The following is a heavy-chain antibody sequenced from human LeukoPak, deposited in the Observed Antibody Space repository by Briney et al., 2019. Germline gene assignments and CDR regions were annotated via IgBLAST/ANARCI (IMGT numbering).Heavy chain of an antibody. Sequence: GGSLRLSCAASGFTFNSFFLNWVRLTPGRELEWLACISQDGSETFYMDSVRGRFTISRDNTKNSLYLQMDSLRAEDTAVYFCVRDLGHSRHYFEYWGQGALVTVSS. CDR3: VRDLGHSRHYFEY. J-gene: IGHJ4*02. CDR2: ISQDGSET. V-gene: IGHV3-7*01. CDR1: GFTFNSFF. D-gene: IGHD7-27*01.